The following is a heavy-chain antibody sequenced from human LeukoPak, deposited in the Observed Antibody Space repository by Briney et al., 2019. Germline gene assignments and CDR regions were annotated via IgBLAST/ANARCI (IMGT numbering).Heavy chain of an antibody. Sequence: GGSLRLSCAASGFTFSSYWMSWVRQAPGKGLEWVATIRQDGSQKYYVDSVKGRFTISRDDAKNSLYLQMNSLRAEDTAVYYCARESGSVTSEVDFDYWGQGTLVTVSS. CDR1: GFTFSSYW. CDR2: IRQDGSQK. J-gene: IGHJ4*02. CDR3: ARESGSVTSEVDFDY. D-gene: IGHD4-17*01. V-gene: IGHV3-7*01.